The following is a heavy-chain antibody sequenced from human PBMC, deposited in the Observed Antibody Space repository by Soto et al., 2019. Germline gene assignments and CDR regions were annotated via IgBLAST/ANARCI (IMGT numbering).Heavy chain of an antibody. Sequence: PGGSLRLSCAASGFTFSSYSMNWVRQAPGKGLEWVSSISSSSSYIYYADSVKGRFTISRDNAKNSLYLQMNSLRAEDTAVYYCARVDVGYCSSTSCYSGNWFDPWGQGTLVTVSS. CDR2: ISSSSSYI. D-gene: IGHD2-2*01. CDR3: ARVDVGYCSSTSCYSGNWFDP. CDR1: GFTFSSYS. V-gene: IGHV3-21*01. J-gene: IGHJ5*02.